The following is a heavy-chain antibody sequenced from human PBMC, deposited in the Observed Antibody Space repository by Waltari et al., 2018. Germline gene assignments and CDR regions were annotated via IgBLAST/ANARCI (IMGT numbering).Heavy chain of an antibody. CDR3: ARGYDFWSGYYFPTPRPYYFDY. D-gene: IGHD3-3*01. CDR2: INHSGST. V-gene: IGHV4-34*01. Sequence: QVQLQQWGAGLLKPSETLSLTCAVYGGSFSGYYWSWIRQPQGKGLEWIGEINHSGSTNYNPSLKSRVTISVDTSKNQFSLKLSSVTAADTAVYYCARGYDFWSGYYFPTPRPYYFDYWGQGTLVTVSS. CDR1: GGSFSGYY. J-gene: IGHJ4*02.